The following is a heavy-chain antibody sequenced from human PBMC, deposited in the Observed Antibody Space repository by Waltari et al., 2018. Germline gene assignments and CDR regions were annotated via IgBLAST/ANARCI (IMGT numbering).Heavy chain of an antibody. Sequence: QLQLQESGPGLVKPSETLSLTCTVSGGSISSSSYYWGWIRQPPGKGLEWIGSIYYSGSTYYNPSLKSRVTISVDTSKNQFSLKLSSVTAADTAVYYCASIVVVPAAIPWRAWFDPWGQGTLVTVSS. D-gene: IGHD2-2*01. CDR2: IYYSGST. CDR1: GGSISSSSYY. J-gene: IGHJ5*02. V-gene: IGHV4-39*01. CDR3: ASIVVVPAAIPWRAWFDP.